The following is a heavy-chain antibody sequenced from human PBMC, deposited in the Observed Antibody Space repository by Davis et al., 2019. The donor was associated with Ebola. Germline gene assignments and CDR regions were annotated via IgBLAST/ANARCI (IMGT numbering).Heavy chain of an antibody. CDR3: ARETPGLWYFDV. CDR1: SGSISSGFHY. D-gene: IGHD3-10*01. Sequence: PGGSLRLSCTVSSGSISSGFHYWTWIRQSPGQGLEWIGHFLYRGSTTYNPSLRSRVTISLDTSKNQFSLDLTSVTAADTAVYYCARETPGLWYFDVWGRGTLVTVSS. V-gene: IGHV4-61*01. CDR2: FLYRGST. J-gene: IGHJ2*01.